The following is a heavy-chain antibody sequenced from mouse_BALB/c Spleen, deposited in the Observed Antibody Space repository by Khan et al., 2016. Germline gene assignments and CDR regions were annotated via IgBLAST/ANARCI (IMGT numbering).Heavy chain of an antibody. D-gene: IGHD2-3*01. V-gene: IGHV1-4*01. CDR2: VNPSNDYT. J-gene: IGHJ2*01. Sequence: QVQLQQSGAELARPGASVKMSCKASGYTFTSYTMFWVKQRPGQGLEWLGYVNPSNDYTDYTQKFKDKATLTADKSSSTAYMQLNSLTSEDSAGYYGAREGWLLGFFDYWGQGTTLTVSS. CDR1: GYTFTSYT. CDR3: AREGWLLGFFDY.